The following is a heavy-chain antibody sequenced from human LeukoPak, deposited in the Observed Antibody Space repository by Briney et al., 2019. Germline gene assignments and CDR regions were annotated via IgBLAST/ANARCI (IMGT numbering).Heavy chain of an antibody. V-gene: IGHV3-7*04. Sequence: GGSLRLSCAASGFTFSSSWMSWVRQAPGKGLEWVANIKQDGSEKYYVDSVKGRFTISRDNAKNSLYLQMNSLRAEDTAVYYCARGPGSGYGSYWGQGTLVTVSS. CDR1: GFTFSSSW. CDR3: ARGPGSGYGSY. D-gene: IGHD5-12*01. J-gene: IGHJ4*02. CDR2: IKQDGSEK.